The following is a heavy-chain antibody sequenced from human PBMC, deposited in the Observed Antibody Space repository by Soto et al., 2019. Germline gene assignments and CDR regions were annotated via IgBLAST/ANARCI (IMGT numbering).Heavy chain of an antibody. V-gene: IGHV5-51*01. CDR2: IYPLDCYT. Sequence: PGESLKVSCQAAGYSFTHKGIGWVRQRHGKGQEWRGVIYPLDCYTKYSPSFEGKVTMSVDKSVKTASLLLNSLKASDTAIYFCARVIVPQVSTVGGMDVWGQGTTVTVSS. J-gene: IGHJ6*02. CDR1: GYSFTHKG. D-gene: IGHD2-21*01. CDR3: ARVIVPQVSTVGGMDV.